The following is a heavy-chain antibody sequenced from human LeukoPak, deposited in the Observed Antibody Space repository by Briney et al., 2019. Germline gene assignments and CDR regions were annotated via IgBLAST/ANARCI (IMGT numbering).Heavy chain of an antibody. CDR1: GFTFSSYS. CDR2: ISSSSSYI. D-gene: IGHD3-9*01. J-gene: IGHJ5*02. CDR3: ARYPFGEAGYPNWFDP. V-gene: IGHV3-21*01. Sequence: PGGSLRLSCAASGFTFSSYSMNWVRQAPGKGLEWVSSISSSSSYIYYADSVKGRFTISRDNAKNTMYLQMNRLRAEDTAVYYCARYPFGEAGYPNWFDPWGQGTLVTVSS.